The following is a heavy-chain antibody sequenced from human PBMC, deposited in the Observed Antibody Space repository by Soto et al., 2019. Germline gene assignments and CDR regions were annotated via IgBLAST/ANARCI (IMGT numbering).Heavy chain of an antibody. Sequence: GGSLRLSCAASGFTLSSYALHWVRQAPGKGLEWVALISHDGSTEDYADSAKGRFAISRDTSKNTLYLQMNSLRTEDTAVYYCARALGSGWYVGYFDFWGQGALVTVSS. D-gene: IGHD6-19*01. CDR3: ARALGSGWYVGYFDF. V-gene: IGHV3-30*09. CDR2: ISHDGSTE. CDR1: GFTLSSYA. J-gene: IGHJ4*02.